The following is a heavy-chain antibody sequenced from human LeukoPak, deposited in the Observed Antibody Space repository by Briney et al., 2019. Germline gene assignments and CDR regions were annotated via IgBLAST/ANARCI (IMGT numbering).Heavy chain of an antibody. CDR1: GYTSTSYA. D-gene: IGHD3-9*01. J-gene: IGHJ5*02. CDR2: INAGNGNT. Sequence: ASVKVSCKASGYTSTSYAMHWVRQAPGQRLEWMGWINAGNGNTKYSQKFQGRVTVTSDTSASTAYMELSSLRSEDTAVYYCARDRHDILTGDNWFDPWGQGTLVTVSS. CDR3: ARDRHDILTGDNWFDP. V-gene: IGHV1-3*01.